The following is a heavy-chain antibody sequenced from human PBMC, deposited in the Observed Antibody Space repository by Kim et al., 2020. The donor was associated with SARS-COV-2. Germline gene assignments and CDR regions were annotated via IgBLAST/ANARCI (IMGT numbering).Heavy chain of an antibody. D-gene: IGHD2-21*02. CDR2: TNIYNDNT. Sequence: ASVKVSCKASGYTFPNSGISWVRQALGQGPEWMGWTNIYNDNTRYTQRFQGRITMTIDASTNTAYMELRSLRSDDTAVYYCATRMVTTGNDAFDIWGQGTVISVSS. J-gene: IGHJ3*02. CDR1: GYTFPNSG. CDR3: ATRMVTTGNDAFDI. V-gene: IGHV1-18*01.